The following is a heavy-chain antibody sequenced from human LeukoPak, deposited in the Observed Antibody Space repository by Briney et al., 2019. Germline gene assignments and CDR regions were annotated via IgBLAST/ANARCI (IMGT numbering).Heavy chain of an antibody. CDR2: IYPGDSDT. J-gene: IGHJ6*03. CDR1: GYSFTSYW. V-gene: IGHV5-51*01. CDR3: ARGYYYYYYYMDV. Sequence: GESLKISCKSSGYSFTSYWIGWVRQMPGKGLEWMGIIYPGDSDTRYSPSFQGQVTISADKSISTAYLQWSSLKASDTAMYYCARGYYYYYYYMDVWGKGTTVTVSS.